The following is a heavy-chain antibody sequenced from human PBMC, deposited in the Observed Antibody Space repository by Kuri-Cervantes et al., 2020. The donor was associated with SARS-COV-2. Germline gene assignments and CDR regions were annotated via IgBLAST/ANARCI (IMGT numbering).Heavy chain of an antibody. J-gene: IGHJ3*02. D-gene: IGHD2-15*01. CDR2: ISSSSSYI. CDR3: ARAPGGYCSGGSCHDAFDI. CDR1: GFTFSSYS. V-gene: IGHV3-21*01. Sequence: GESLKISCAASGFTFSSYSMNWVRQAPGKGLEWVSSISSSSSYIYYADSVKGRFTISRDNSKNTLYLQMNSLRAEDTAVYYCARAPGGYCSGGSCHDAFDIWGQGTMVTVSS.